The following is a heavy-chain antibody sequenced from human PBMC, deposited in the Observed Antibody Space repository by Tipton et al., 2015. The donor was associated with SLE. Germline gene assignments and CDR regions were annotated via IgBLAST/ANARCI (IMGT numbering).Heavy chain of an antibody. CDR2: IYHGGTT. V-gene: IGHV4-30-2*01. Sequence: TLSLTCAVSGASISSGGFSWNWIRQPPGKGLEWIGYIYHGGTTYYNPSLKTRVTISADSSKNQVSLKLTSVTAADTAVYYCARAIGANYFNFWGQGTLVTVSS. CDR1: GASISSGGFS. CDR3: ARAIGANYFNF. D-gene: IGHD3-16*01. J-gene: IGHJ4*02.